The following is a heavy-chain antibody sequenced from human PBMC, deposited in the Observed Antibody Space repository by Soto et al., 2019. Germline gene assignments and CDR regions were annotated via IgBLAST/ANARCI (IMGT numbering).Heavy chain of an antibody. CDR3: ARVVYGSGGSCYSGDWFDP. V-gene: IGHV1-18*01. D-gene: IGHD2-15*01. Sequence: ASVKVSCKASGYTFTSYGISWVRQAPGQGLEWMGWISAYNGNTNYAQKLQGRVTMTTDTSTSTAYMELRSLRSDDTAVYYCARVVYGSGGSCYSGDWFDPWGQGTLVTVSS. CDR2: ISAYNGNT. J-gene: IGHJ5*02. CDR1: GYTFTSYG.